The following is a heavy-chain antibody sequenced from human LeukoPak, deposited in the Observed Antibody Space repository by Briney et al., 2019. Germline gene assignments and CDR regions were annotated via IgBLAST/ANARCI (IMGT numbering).Heavy chain of an antibody. D-gene: IGHD3-16*01. V-gene: IGHV1-8*03. CDR1: GYTFTSYD. Sequence: ASVKVSCKASGYTFTSYDINWVRQATGQGLEWMGWMNPNSGNTGYAQKFQGRVTITRNTSISTAYMELSSLRAEDTAVYYCARDIRPGGGAFYYFDYWGQGTLVTVSS. CDR3: ARDIRPGGGAFYYFDY. J-gene: IGHJ4*02. CDR2: MNPNSGNT.